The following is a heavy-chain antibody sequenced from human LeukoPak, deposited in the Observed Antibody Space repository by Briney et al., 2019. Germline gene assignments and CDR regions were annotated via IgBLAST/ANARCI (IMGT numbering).Heavy chain of an antibody. CDR2: IYYSGST. D-gene: IGHD3-10*01. V-gene: IGHV4-59*01. Sequence: SETLSLTCTVSGGSISSYYWSWIRQPPGKGLEWIGYIYYSGSTNYNPSLKSRVTISVDTSKNQFSLKLSSVTAADTAVYYCARVQYYGSGSYFHYYGMDVWGQGTTVTVSS. CDR3: ARVQYYGSGSYFHYYGMDV. J-gene: IGHJ6*02. CDR1: GGSISSYY.